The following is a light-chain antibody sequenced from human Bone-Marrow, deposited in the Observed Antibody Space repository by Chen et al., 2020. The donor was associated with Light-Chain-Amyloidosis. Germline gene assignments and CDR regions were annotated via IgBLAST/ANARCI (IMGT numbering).Light chain of an antibody. CDR1: NIGSTS. CDR2: DDS. V-gene: IGLV3-21*02. Sequence: SYVLTQPSSVSVAPVQTATIACGGNNIGSTSVPWYQQTPGQAPLLVVYDDSDPPAGIPERWSGSNSGNTASLTISRVEAGDEADYYWQVWDRSSDRPVFGGGTKLTVL. J-gene: IGLJ3*02. CDR3: QVWDRSSDRPV.